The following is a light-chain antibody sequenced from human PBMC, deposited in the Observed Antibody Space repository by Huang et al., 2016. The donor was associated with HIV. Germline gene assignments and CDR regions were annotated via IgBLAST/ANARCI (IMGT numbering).Light chain of an antibody. J-gene: IGKJ4*01. Sequence: IQLTQSPSSLAASIGDRVTITCRASQDINTSLAWYQQRPGKAPKILIFAASTLQPGVPSRFSGGGSGTDFTLTISNLQPEDFASYYCQQLNTYPITFGGGTEVEI. V-gene: IGKV1-9*01. CDR1: QDINTS. CDR3: QQLNTYPIT. CDR2: AAS.